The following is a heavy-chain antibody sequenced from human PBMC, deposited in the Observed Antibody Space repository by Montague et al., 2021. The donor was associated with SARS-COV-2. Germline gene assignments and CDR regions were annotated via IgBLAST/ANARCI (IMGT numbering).Heavy chain of an antibody. V-gene: IGHV3-23*01. CDR2: LSGSGAST. J-gene: IGHJ4*02. D-gene: IGHD1-1*01. CDR1: GFTFSSCG. Sequence: SLRLSCAASGFTFSSCGMSWIRQAPGKGLEWVSDLSGSGASTRYADSVNGRFTISRDNSKNTLYLQMKSLRAEDTAIYYCGKNRQRVPLKAPPDYWGQGTLVTVSS. CDR3: GKNRQRVPLKAPPDY.